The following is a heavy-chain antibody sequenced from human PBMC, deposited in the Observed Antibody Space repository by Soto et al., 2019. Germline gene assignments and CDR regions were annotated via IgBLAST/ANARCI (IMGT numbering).Heavy chain of an antibody. V-gene: IGHV5-10-1*01. J-gene: IGHJ5*01. CDR3: ARVYKNWFDS. Sequence: VGSLKISCKASGYNFTAFWIHWVRQMPGRGLEWLGKIDLTDSYTNYSPSFEGHVTISTDNSISTAYLQWSSLRASDTALYFCARVYKNWFDSWAQGTMVTVSS. CDR1: GYNFTAFW. CDR2: IDLTDSYT. D-gene: IGHD1-1*01.